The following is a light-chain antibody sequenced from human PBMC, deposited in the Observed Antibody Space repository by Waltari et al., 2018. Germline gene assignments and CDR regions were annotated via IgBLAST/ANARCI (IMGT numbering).Light chain of an antibody. Sequence: ESVLTQSPGTLSLSPGERATLSCSASQSVSSNYLAWYQQRPGQAPRLLFFGASSRATGVPDRFSGSVSGIDFTLTISRLEPEDFAVYFCQQYGGSPTYTFGQGTKLEI. J-gene: IGKJ2*01. CDR2: GAS. CDR1: QSVSSNY. CDR3: QQYGGSPTYT. V-gene: IGKV3-20*01.